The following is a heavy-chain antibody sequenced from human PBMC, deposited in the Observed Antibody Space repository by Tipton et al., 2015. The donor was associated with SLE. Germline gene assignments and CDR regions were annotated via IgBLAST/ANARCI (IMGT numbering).Heavy chain of an antibody. CDR2: IYYSGST. CDR3: ARGGYSSSSPDY. D-gene: IGHD6-13*01. J-gene: IGHJ4*02. V-gene: IGHV4-61*10. CDR1: GGSISSGSYY. Sequence: TLSLTCTVSGGSISSGSYYWSWIRQPAGKGLEWIGYIYYSGSTNYNPSLKSRVTISVDTSKNQFSLKLSSVTAADTAVYYCARGGYSSSSPDYWGQGTLVTVSS.